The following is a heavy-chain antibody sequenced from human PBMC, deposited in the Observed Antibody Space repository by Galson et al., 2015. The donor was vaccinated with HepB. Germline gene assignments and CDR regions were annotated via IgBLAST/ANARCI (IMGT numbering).Heavy chain of an antibody. CDR1: GFTFSSYS. CDR2: ISSSSSTI. D-gene: IGHD3-3*01. Sequence: LRLSCAASGFTFSSYSMNWVRQAPGKGLEWVSYISSSSSTIYYADSVKGRFTISRDNAKNSLYLQMNSLRDEDTAVYYCARVRYYDFWSGYYPYGMDVWGQGTTVTVSS. J-gene: IGHJ6*02. V-gene: IGHV3-48*02. CDR3: ARVRYYDFWSGYYPYGMDV.